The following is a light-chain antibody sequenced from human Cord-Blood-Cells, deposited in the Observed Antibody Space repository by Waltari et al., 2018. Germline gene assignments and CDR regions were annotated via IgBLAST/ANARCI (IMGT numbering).Light chain of an antibody. CDR3: QQYGSSPPLT. CDR2: GAS. CDR1: PSVSSSY. V-gene: IGKV3-20*01. J-gene: IGKJ4*01. Sequence: EIVLTQSPGTLSLSPGERATLSCRASPSVSSSYLAWYQQKPGQAPRLLIDGASSRATGIPDRFSGIGSGTDFTLTISRLEPEDFAVYYCQQYGSSPPLTFGGGTKVEIK.